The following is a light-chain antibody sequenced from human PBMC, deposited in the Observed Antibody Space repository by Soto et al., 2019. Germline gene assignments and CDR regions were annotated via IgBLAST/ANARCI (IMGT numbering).Light chain of an antibody. Sequence: NLFAQAPGPPALSPGGIGPLSRRASQSVSSSYLAWYQQKPGQAPRLLIYGAYSRATGIQARFSGSGSGTDFTLTIRRLEPEDFAVYYCKQYGSSPLTFGGGTKVDIK. V-gene: IGKV3-20*01. J-gene: IGKJ4*01. CDR2: GAY. CDR3: KQYGSSPLT. CDR1: QSVSSSY.